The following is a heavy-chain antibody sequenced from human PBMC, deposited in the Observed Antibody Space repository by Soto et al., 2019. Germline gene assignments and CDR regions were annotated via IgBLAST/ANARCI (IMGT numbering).Heavy chain of an antibody. CDR1: GFVFDTYG. J-gene: IGHJ5*02. Sequence: QVQLVESGGGVVQPGRSLRLSCAASGFVFDTYGMHWVRQAPGKGLEWVADIWYDGSNRNYADSVKGRLTISRDNSQNTLYPQMSILRTVDMALFFCARPRTADWFDPWDPANLVSAPS. CDR3: ARPRTADWFDP. V-gene: IGHV3-33*01. CDR2: IWYDGSNR.